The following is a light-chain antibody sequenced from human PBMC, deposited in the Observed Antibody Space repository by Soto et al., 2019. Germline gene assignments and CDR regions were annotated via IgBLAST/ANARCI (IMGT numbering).Light chain of an antibody. CDR2: GAS. J-gene: IGKJ4*01. CDR3: QQYGSTPLT. CDR1: QSVSNNY. Sequence: EIVLTQSPGTLSLSSGDRATLSCRASQSVSNNYVAWYRQKPGQAPRLLIYGASSRATGVPDRFSGSGSGTDFTLTISRLEPEDFAVYYCQQYGSTPLTFGGGAKVEIK. V-gene: IGKV3-20*01.